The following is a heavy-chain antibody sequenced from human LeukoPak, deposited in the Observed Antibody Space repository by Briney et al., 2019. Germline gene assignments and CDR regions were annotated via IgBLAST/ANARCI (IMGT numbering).Heavy chain of an antibody. Sequence: GGSLRLSCAASGVTFSTYGMSWVRQAPGRGLEWVSTISGSGVSTYYADSVKGRFTISRDNSKNTLYLQMNSLRAEDTAVYYCAKDSSGGGFDYWGQGTLVTVSS. D-gene: IGHD2-15*01. J-gene: IGHJ4*02. CDR1: GVTFSTYG. V-gene: IGHV3-23*01. CDR3: AKDSSGGGFDY. CDR2: ISGSGVST.